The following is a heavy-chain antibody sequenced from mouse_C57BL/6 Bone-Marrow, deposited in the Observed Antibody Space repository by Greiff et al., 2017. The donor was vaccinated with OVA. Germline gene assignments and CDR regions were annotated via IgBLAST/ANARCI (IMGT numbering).Heavy chain of an antibody. D-gene: IGHD1-1*01. CDR2: ILPGSGST. CDR1: GYTFTGYW. J-gene: IGHJ2*01. CDR3: ARELYYYDSSSDY. Sequence: QVQLQQSGAELMKPGASVTLSCKATGYTFTGYWIEWVQQRPGHGLEWIGEILPGSGSTNYNEKFKGKATFTADTASNTAYIQLSSLTTEDSAIYYCARELYYYDSSSDYWGQGTTLTVSS. V-gene: IGHV1-9*01.